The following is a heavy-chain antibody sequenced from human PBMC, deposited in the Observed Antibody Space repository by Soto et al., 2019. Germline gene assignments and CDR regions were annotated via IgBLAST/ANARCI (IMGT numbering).Heavy chain of an antibody. Sequence: QVQLQESGPGLVKPSGTLSLTCAVSGGSISSSNWWSWVRHPPGKGLGWIGELYHSGRTNYNPSLKSRVTIPVDKSKNQFALKLSSVTAADTAVYYWARVSQGQQLPDYWGQGTLVTVSS. D-gene: IGHD6-13*01. CDR1: GGSISSSNW. V-gene: IGHV4-4*02. CDR3: ARVSQGQQLPDY. CDR2: LYHSGRT. J-gene: IGHJ4*02.